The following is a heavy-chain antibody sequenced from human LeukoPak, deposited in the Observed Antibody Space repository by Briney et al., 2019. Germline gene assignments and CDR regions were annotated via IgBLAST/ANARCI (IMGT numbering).Heavy chain of an antibody. CDR3: AKDWVFFDY. V-gene: IGHV3-23*01. J-gene: IGHJ4*02. D-gene: IGHD2-8*01. Sequence: GGSLRLSCAASGFTISSNYMSWVRQAPGKGLEWVSAISGSGGSTYYADSVKGRLTISRDNSKNTLYLQMNSLRAEDTAVYYCAKDWVFFDYWGQGTLVTVSS. CDR2: ISGSGGST. CDR1: GFTISSNY.